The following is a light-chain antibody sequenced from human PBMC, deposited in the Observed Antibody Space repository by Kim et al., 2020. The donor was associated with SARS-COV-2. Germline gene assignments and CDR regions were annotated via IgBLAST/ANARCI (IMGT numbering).Light chain of an antibody. CDR2: ATS. CDR1: QDVSNY. V-gene: IGKV1-27*01. Sequence: ASVGDEVTITCRASQDVSNYLAWYQQKPGKAPKLLMYATSTLQSGVPSRFRGSRSGTDFTLIITRLQPEDVATYFCQKYDSAPWTFGQGTKVEIK. CDR3: QKYDSAPWT. J-gene: IGKJ1*01.